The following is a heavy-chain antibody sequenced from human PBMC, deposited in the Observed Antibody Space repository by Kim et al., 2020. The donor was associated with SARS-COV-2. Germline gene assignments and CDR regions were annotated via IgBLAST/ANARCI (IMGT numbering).Heavy chain of an antibody. J-gene: IGHJ6*02. CDR3: TRHAIVATINWRASDGMDV. CDR2: IRSKANSYAT. Sequence: GGSLRLSCAASGFTFSGSAMHWVRQASGKGLEWVGRIRSKANSYATAYAASVKGRFTISRDDSKNTAYLQMNSLKTEDTAVYYCTRHAIVATINWRASDGMDVWGQGTTVTVSS. D-gene: IGHD5-12*01. CDR1: GFTFSGSA. V-gene: IGHV3-73*01.